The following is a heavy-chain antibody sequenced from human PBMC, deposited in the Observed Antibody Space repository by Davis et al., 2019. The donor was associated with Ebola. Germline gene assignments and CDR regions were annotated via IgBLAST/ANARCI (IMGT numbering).Heavy chain of an antibody. D-gene: IGHD3-3*01. CDR3: ASPTIFGVAPGAFDI. CDR2: IWYDGINK. J-gene: IGHJ3*02. Sequence: GESLKISCAASGFTFSNYGMHWVRQAPGKGLEWVAVIWYDGINKYYADSVKGRFTISRDNSKNTLYLQMNSLRAEDTAVYYCASPTIFGVAPGAFDIWGQGTMVTVSS. CDR1: GFTFSNYG. V-gene: IGHV3-33*01.